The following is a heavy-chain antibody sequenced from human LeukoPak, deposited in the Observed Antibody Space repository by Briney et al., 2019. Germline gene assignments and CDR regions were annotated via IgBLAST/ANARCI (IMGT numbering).Heavy chain of an antibody. CDR3: LVYCSGGSCRGAFDI. CDR1: GGSIISYY. CDR2: IYTSGST. Sequence: SETLSLTCTVSGGSIISYYWSWIRQPAGKGLEWIGRIYTSGSTNYNPSLKSRVSMSVDTSKNQFSLKLSSVTAADTAVYYCLVYCSGGSCRGAFDIWGQGTMVTVSS. J-gene: IGHJ3*02. V-gene: IGHV4-4*07. D-gene: IGHD2-15*01.